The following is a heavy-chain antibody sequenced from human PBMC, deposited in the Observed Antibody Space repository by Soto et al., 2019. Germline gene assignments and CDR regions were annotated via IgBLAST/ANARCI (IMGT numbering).Heavy chain of an antibody. J-gene: IGHJ6*02. V-gene: IGHV3-7*03. Sequence: GGSLRLSCAACGFTFSSYWMSWVRQAPGKGLEWVANIKQDGSEKYYVDSVKGRFTISRDNAKNSLYLQMNSLRAEDTAVYYCARDRNTYYYGSGTFGEGMDVWGQGTTVTVSS. CDR2: IKQDGSEK. D-gene: IGHD3-10*01. CDR3: ARDRNTYYYGSGTFGEGMDV. CDR1: GFTFSSYW.